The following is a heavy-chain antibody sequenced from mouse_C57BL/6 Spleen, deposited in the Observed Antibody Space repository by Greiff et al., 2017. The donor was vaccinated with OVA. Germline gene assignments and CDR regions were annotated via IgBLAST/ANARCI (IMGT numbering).Heavy chain of an antibody. J-gene: IGHJ3*01. V-gene: IGHV1-81*01. D-gene: IGHD2-4*01. CDR3: ARSDDYDGAFAY. CDR2: IYPRSGNT. CDR1: GYTFTSYG. Sequence: QVQLQQSGAELARPGASVKLSCKASGYTFTSYGISWVKQRTGQGLEWIGEIYPRSGNTYYNEKFKGKATLTADKSSSTAYMELRSLTSEDSAVYFCARSDDYDGAFAYWGQGTLVTVSA.